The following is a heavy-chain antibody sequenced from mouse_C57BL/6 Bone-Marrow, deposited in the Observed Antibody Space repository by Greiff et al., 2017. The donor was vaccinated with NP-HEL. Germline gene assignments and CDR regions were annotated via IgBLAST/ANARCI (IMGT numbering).Heavy chain of an antibody. CDR1: GYTFTSYW. Sequence: QVQLKQPGAELVMPGASVKLSCKASGYTFTSYWMHWVKQRPGQGLEWIGEIDPYASYTNYNQKFKGKSTLTVDKSSITAYMQLSSLTSEDSAVYYCARWLLLYYAMDYWGQGTSVTVSS. V-gene: IGHV1-69*01. CDR3: ARWLLLYYAMDY. J-gene: IGHJ4*01. D-gene: IGHD2-3*01. CDR2: IDPYASYT.